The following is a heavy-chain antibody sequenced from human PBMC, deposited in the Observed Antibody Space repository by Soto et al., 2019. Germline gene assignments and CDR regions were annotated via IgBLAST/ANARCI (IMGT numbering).Heavy chain of an antibody. CDR2: IYYSGST. CDR1: GGSISSSSYY. V-gene: IGHV4-39*01. CDR3: ARPIHDYGDYYFDY. J-gene: IGHJ4*02. D-gene: IGHD4-17*01. Sequence: QLQLQESRPGLVKPSETLSLTCTVSGGSISSSSYYWGWIRQPPGKGLEWIGSIYYSGSTYYKPSGRSRVTISVDTSKDQFSRKLGTVTAADTVVYYCARPIHDYGDYYFDYWGQGIQDTFSS.